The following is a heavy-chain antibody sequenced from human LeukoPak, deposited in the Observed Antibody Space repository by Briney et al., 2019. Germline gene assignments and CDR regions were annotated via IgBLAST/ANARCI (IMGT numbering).Heavy chain of an antibody. CDR1: GGTFSSYA. D-gene: IGHD5-18*01. CDR3: ARQRIQLWTHFDY. CDR2: IIPILGIA. J-gene: IGHJ4*02. Sequence: ASVKVSCKASGGTFSSYAISWVRQAPGQGLEWMGRIIPILGIANYAQKFQDRVTITADKSTSTAYMELSSLRSEDTAVYYCARQRIQLWTHFDYWGQGTLVTVSS. V-gene: IGHV1-69*04.